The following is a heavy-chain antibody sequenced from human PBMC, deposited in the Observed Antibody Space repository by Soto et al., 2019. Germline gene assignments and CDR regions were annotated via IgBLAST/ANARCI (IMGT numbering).Heavy chain of an antibody. CDR1: GYSFANYW. V-gene: IGHV5-51*01. Sequence: GEALKLSRKGSGYSFANYWIGWVRQVPGKGLGWVGIISPGDSDTRYSPSFQAHLPITADHSLPAPYLPWSSLRASDRAIPSWARAQSIVWFERFDYWGQGTLVTVSS. D-gene: IGHD2-21*01. CDR2: ISPGDSDT. J-gene: IGHJ4*02. CDR3: ARAQSIVWFERFDY.